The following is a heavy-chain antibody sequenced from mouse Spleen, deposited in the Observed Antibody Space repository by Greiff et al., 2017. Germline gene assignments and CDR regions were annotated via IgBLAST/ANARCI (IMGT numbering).Heavy chain of an antibody. Sequence: EVQLQESGGGLVKLGGSLKLSCAASGFTFSSYAMSWVRQTPEQRLEWVATISRCGGNTYYTDSVKGRFTISRDNAKNTLYLQLNSLKSEDTAMYYCARHPDGSSYGYSMDYWGQGTSVTVSS. V-gene: IGHV5-9-3*01. J-gene: IGHJ4*01. D-gene: IGHD1-1*01. CDR3: ARHPDGSSYGYSMDY. CDR2: ISRCGGNT. CDR1: GFTFSSYA.